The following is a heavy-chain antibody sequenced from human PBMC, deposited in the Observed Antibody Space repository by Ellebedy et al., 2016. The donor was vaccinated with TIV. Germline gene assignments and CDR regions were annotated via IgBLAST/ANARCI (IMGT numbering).Heavy chain of an antibody. CDR1: GFTFSDYY. V-gene: IGHV3-11*01. D-gene: IGHD6-13*01. J-gene: IGHJ5*02. Sequence: GESLKISCAASGFTFSDYYMSWIRQAPGKGLEWVSYISSSGRTVYYADSVKGRFTISRDNAKNSLYLQMNSLRADDTAVYYCARDARFIDQQHNWFDPWGQGTLVTVSS. CDR3: ARDARFIDQQHNWFDP. CDR2: ISSSGRTV.